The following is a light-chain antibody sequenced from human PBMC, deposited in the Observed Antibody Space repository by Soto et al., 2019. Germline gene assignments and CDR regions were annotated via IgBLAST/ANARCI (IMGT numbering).Light chain of an antibody. V-gene: IGKV4-1*01. CDR1: QSVLYSSNNKNY. CDR3: QQYYSTAPT. J-gene: IGKJ1*01. CDR2: WAS. Sequence: DIVMTQSPDSLAVSLGERATINCKSSQSVLYSSNNKNYLAWYQQKPGQPPKLIIYWASTRASGVPDRFSGSGSWAAYTLTFSSLQAEDVGADYWQQYYSTAPTFGQGAKVESK.